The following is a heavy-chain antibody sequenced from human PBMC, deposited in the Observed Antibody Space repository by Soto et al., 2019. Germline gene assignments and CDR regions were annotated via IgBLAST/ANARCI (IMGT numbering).Heavy chain of an antibody. J-gene: IGHJ5*02. V-gene: IGHV3-48*02. Sequence: EMQLVESGGGLVQRGGSLRLSCAASGFRFSTYSMNWVRQAPGKGLEWIAYITFGSTTTFYADSVKGRFTISRDDAKNSLYLQMNSLRDEDTSVYYCARDIGIEGSFDPWGQGTLVTVSS. CDR1: GFRFSTYS. CDR3: ARDIGIEGSFDP. CDR2: ITFGSTTT. D-gene: IGHD3-16*02.